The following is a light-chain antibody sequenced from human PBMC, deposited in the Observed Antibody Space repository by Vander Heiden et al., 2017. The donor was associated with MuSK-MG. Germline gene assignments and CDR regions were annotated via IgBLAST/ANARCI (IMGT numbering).Light chain of an antibody. J-gene: IGKJ2*01. Sequence: DVQMTQSPSSLSASVGDRVTITCRASQSIPRYLNWYQQKPGKAPKVVIYSTSSLQRGVTSRFSGSGYGSGTDFTLTISSLQPEDFATYYCQQSDSTPYTFGQGTKLDIK. CDR3: QQSDSTPYT. CDR2: STS. CDR1: QSIPRY. V-gene: IGKV1-39*01.